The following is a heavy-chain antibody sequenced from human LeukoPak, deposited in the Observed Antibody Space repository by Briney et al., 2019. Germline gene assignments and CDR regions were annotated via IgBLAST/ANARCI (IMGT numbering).Heavy chain of an antibody. CDR1: GFSFDSYT. Sequence: GGSLRLSCAASGFSFDSYTMSWVRQAPGKGLEWVSGISTSGGSTSYADSVKGRFTISRDNPRNTLYMQMNSLRDEDTAVYYCAIMHRYYDGSGYWVQWGQGTLVTVSS. CDR2: ISTSGGST. J-gene: IGHJ4*02. D-gene: IGHD3-22*01. V-gene: IGHV3-23*01. CDR3: AIMHRYYDGSGYWVQ.